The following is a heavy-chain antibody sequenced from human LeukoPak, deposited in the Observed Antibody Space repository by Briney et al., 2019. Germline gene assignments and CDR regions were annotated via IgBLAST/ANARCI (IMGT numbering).Heavy chain of an antibody. J-gene: IGHJ4*02. CDR3: ARDLGGPIVVVPAFDY. CDR2: IKQDGSEK. D-gene: IGHD2-2*01. V-gene: IGHV3-7*01. Sequence: GGSLRLSCAASGFTFSSYWMSWVRQAPGKGLEWVANIKQDGSEKYYVDSVKGRFTISRDNAKNSLYLQMNSLRAEDTAVYYCARDLGGPIVVVPAFDYWGQGTLVTVSS. CDR1: GFTFSSYW.